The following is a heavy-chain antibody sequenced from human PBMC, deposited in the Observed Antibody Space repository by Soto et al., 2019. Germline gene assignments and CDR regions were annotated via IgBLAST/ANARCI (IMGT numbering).Heavy chain of an antibody. CDR2: IYPGDSDT. V-gene: IGHV5-51*01. CDR3: AASIFYYGMDV. Sequence: PGESLKISCKGSGYTFTNYWIGWVRQMPGKGLEWMGIIYPGDSDTKYNPSFQGQVTISADKSITTTYLRCTSLKASDTAIYYCAASIFYYGMDVCGQGTTVTASS. J-gene: IGHJ6*02. CDR1: GYTFTNYW.